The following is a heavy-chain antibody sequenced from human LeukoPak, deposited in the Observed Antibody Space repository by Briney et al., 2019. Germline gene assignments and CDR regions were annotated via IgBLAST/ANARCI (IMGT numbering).Heavy chain of an antibody. D-gene: IGHD5-24*01. J-gene: IGHJ4*02. CDR3: AREMGTAFDY. Sequence: PSETLSLTCTVSGGSISSYYWSWIRQPPGKGLEWIGYIYYTGSTDYNPSLKSRVTISVDTSQNQFSLKLNFVTAADTAIYYCAREMGTAFDYWGQGNLVAVSS. V-gene: IGHV4-59*01. CDR2: IYYTGST. CDR1: GGSISSYY.